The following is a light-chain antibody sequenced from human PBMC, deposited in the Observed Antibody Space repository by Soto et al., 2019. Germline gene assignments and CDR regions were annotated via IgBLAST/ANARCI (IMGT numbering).Light chain of an antibody. V-gene: IGKV1-39*01. CDR3: QQSYSTPFT. J-gene: IGKJ5*01. CDR1: QTISSY. Sequence: DIQVTQSPSSLSASVGDRVTITCRASQTISSYLNWYQQKPGKAPNLLIYGASSLQSGVPSRFSGSGSGTDFTLTISSLQPEDFATYYCQQSYSTPFTFGQGTRLEI. CDR2: GAS.